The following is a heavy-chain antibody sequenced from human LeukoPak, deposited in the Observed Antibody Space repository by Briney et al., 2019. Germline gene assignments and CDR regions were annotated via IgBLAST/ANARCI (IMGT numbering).Heavy chain of an antibody. CDR1: GGSISSGSYY. J-gene: IGHJ6*03. Sequence: SQTLSLTCTVSGGSISSGSYYWSWIRQPAGKGLEWIGRIYTSGSTTYNPSLKSRVTISVDTSTNQFSLKLSSVTAADTAVYYCARVGSSYDKNYYYYYYMDVWGKGTTVTISS. V-gene: IGHV4-61*02. D-gene: IGHD5-18*01. CDR2: IYTSGST. CDR3: ARVGSSYDKNYYYYYYMDV.